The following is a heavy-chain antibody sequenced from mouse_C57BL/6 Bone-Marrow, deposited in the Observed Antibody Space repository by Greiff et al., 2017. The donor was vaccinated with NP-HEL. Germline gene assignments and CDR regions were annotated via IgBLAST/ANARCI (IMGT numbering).Heavy chain of an antibody. Sequence: QVQLQQSGAELARPGASVKLSCKASGYTFTSYGISWVKQRPGQGLEWIGEIYPRSGNTYYNEKFKGKATLTADKSSSTAYMERRSLTSEDSAVYFCARPAVGGYAMDYWGQGTSVTVSS. V-gene: IGHV1-81*01. J-gene: IGHJ4*01. CDR1: GYTFTSYG. CDR3: ARPAVGGYAMDY. CDR2: IYPRSGNT. D-gene: IGHD1-1*01.